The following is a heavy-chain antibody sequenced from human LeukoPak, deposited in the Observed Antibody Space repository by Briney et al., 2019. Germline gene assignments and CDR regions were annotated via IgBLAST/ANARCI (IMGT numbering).Heavy chain of an antibody. D-gene: IGHD2-15*01. Sequence: GGSLRLSCAASGFTFSSYAMSWVRQAPGKGLEWVSAISGSGGSTYYADSVKSRFTISRDNSKNTLYLQMNSLRAEDTAVYYCAKARCSGGSCSKNYWGQGTLVTVSS. CDR2: ISGSGGST. J-gene: IGHJ4*02. CDR1: GFTFSSYA. V-gene: IGHV3-23*01. CDR3: AKARCSGGSCSKNY.